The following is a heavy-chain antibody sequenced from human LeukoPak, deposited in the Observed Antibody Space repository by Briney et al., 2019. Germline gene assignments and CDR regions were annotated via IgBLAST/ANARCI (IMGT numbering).Heavy chain of an antibody. V-gene: IGHV1-18*01. CDR2: ISAYNGNT. D-gene: IGHD3-22*01. CDR3: AREDYYYYDSGGYLSPNAY. CDR1: GYTFTSYG. Sequence: GASVKVSCKASGYTFTSYGISWVRQAPGQGLEWMGWISAYNGNTNYAQKLQGRVTMTTDTSTSTAYMELRSLRSDDTAVYYCAREDYYYYDSGGYLSPNAYWGQGTLVTVSS. J-gene: IGHJ4*02.